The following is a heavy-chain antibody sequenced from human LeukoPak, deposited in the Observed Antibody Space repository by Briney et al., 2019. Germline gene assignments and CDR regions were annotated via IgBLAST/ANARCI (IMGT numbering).Heavy chain of an antibody. J-gene: IGHJ4*02. Sequence: ASVKVSCKASGYTFTSYYMHWVRQAPGQGLEWMGLINPSGGSTSYAQKFQGRVTMTRDMSTSTVYMELSSLRSEDTAVYYCARDVGYSYGTYYFDYWGQGTLVTVSS. D-gene: IGHD5-18*01. CDR2: INPSGGST. V-gene: IGHV1-46*01. CDR3: ARDVGYSYGTYYFDY. CDR1: GYTFTSYY.